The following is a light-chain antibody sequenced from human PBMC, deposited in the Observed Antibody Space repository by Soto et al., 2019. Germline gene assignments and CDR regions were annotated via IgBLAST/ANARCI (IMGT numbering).Light chain of an antibody. V-gene: IGKV1-39*01. CDR3: QQSYTTPRT. Sequence: DIQMTQSPSSLSASVGDRVTITCRASQSISSYLNWYQQKPGIAPNLLIYAASSLQSGVPSRFSGSGSGTDFTLTISRLQPEDFATYFCQQSYTTPRTFGQGTKLEI. CDR2: AAS. CDR1: QSISSY. J-gene: IGKJ2*01.